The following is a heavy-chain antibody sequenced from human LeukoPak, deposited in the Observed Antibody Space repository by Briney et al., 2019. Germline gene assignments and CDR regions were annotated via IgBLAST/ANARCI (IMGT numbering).Heavy chain of an antibody. CDR1: GGSISSYS. V-gene: IGHV4-59*13. D-gene: IGHD4-11*01. Sequence: SETLSLTCTVSGGSISSYSWSWVRQPPGRGLEWIGYIYYSGSTNYNPSLKSRVTISVDTSRNQFSLKLSSVPTADTAVYYCARDTGSYYYYYGMDVWGQGTTVTVSS. J-gene: IGHJ6*02. CDR3: ARDTGSYYYYYGMDV. CDR2: IYYSGST.